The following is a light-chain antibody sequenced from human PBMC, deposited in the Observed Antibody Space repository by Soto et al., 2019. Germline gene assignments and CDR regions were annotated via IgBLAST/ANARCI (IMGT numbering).Light chain of an antibody. V-gene: IGLV2-14*01. CDR3: SSYTSASTPVV. CDR2: DVS. CDR1: GSDVGGYNY. J-gene: IGLJ2*01. Sequence: QSALTQPASVSGSPGQSITISCTGTGSDVGGYNYVSWYQQHPGKAPKVMIYDVSNRPSGVSNRFSGYKSGNTASLTISGIQAEDEADYYCSSYTSASTPVVFGGGTQLTVL.